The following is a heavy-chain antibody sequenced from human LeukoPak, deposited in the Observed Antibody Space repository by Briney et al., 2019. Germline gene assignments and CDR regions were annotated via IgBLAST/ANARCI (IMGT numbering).Heavy chain of an antibody. J-gene: IGHJ5*02. CDR3: AREGAYCSSTSCNWFDP. CDR1: GGSISSGSYY. D-gene: IGHD2-2*01. V-gene: IGHV4-61*02. CDR2: IYTSGST. Sequence: PSETLSLTCTVSGGSISSGSYYWSWLRQPAGKGLEWIGRIYTSGSTNYNPSLKSRVTISVDTSKNQFSLKLSSVTAADTAVYYCAREGAYCSSTSCNWFDPWGQGTLVTVSS.